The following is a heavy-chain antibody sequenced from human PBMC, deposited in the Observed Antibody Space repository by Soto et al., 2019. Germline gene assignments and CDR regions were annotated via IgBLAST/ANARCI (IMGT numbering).Heavy chain of an antibody. CDR3: ARVPDIVLVPAAICMDV. J-gene: IGHJ6*02. D-gene: IGHD2-2*01. Sequence: GGSLRLSCAASGFTFSTYSMNWVRQAPGKGLEWVSSISSSSSYIYYADSVKGRFTISRDNAKNSLYLQMNSLRAEDTAVYYCARVPDIVLVPAAICMDVWGQGTTVTVSS. CDR1: GFTFSTYS. CDR2: ISSSSSYI. V-gene: IGHV3-21*01.